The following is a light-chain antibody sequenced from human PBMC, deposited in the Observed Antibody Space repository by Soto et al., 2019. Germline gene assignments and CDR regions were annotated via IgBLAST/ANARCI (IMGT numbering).Light chain of an antibody. J-gene: IGKJ1*01. CDR3: QQSYSTPPWT. CDR2: AAS. Sequence: DIQMTQSPSSLSASVGARVTITCRASQSISSYLNWSQQKPGKAPKLLIYAASSLQSGVPSRFSGSGSGTDFTLTISSLQPEDFATYDCQQSYSTPPWTFGQGTKVEIK. V-gene: IGKV1-39*01. CDR1: QSISSY.